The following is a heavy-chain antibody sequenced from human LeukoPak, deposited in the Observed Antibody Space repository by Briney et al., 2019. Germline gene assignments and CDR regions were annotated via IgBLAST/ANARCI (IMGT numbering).Heavy chain of an antibody. D-gene: IGHD2-2*01. Sequence: PSETLSLTCTVSGGSISSYYWSWIRQPPGKGLEWIGYIYYSGSTNYNPSLKSRVTISVDTSKNQFSLKLSSVTAADTAVYYCASGGYIPRIVVVPAATNWYFDLWGRGTLVTVSS. V-gene: IGHV4-59*01. J-gene: IGHJ2*01. CDR3: ASGGYIPRIVVVPAATNWYFDL. CDR2: IYYSGST. CDR1: GGSISSYY.